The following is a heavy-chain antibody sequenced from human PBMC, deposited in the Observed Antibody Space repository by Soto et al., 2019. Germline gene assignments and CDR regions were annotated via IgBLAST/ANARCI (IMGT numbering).Heavy chain of an antibody. V-gene: IGHV3-66*01. Sequence: QPGGSLRLSCAASGFTVSSNYMNWVRQAPGKGLEWVSVIYSGGSTYYADSVKGRFTISRDNSKNTLYLQMNSLRAEDTAVYYCVRDLLYDSSGYGMGSRFYPWGQGTLVSVSS. CDR2: IYSGGST. D-gene: IGHD3-22*01. J-gene: IGHJ5*02. CDR1: GFTVSSNY. CDR3: VRDLLYDSSGYGMGSRFYP.